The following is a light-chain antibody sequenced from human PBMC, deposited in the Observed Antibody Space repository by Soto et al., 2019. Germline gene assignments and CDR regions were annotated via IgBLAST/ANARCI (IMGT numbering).Light chain of an antibody. CDR1: QRISTW. J-gene: IGKJ1*01. CDR3: QQYNGYSPA. Sequence: DIQMTQSPSTLSASVGDKVTITCRASQRISTWLAWYQQKPGKAPKILIYDASSLESGVPSRFSGSGSGTEFTLTISSLQPDDFATYYCQQYNGYSPAFGQGTKVDIK. CDR2: DAS. V-gene: IGKV1-5*01.